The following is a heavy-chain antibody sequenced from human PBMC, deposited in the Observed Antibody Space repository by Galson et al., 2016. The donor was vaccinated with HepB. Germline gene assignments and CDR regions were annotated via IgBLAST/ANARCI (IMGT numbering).Heavy chain of an antibody. D-gene: IGHD6-13*01. Sequence: SLRLSCAASGFTFSSYSMHWVRQAPGKGLEWVSSISITSSYIYYADSVRGRFTISRDNAKNSLSLQMSSLRAADTAVYYCARGIVVYSGSWDDPQPFDSWGQGTLVTVPA. CDR1: GFTFSSYS. J-gene: IGHJ4*02. CDR2: ISITSSYI. CDR3: ARGIVVYSGSWDDPQPFDS. V-gene: IGHV3-21*01.